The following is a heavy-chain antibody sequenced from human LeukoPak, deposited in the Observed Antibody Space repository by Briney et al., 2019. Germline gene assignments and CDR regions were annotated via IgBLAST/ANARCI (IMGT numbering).Heavy chain of an antibody. CDR2: INPTSGGT. D-gene: IGHD5/OR15-5a*01. CDR3: ARLVGLSTTASY. CDR1: GYTFIGYY. Sequence: ASVKVSCKATGYTFIGYYLHWVRQAPGQGLEWMGWINPTSGGTNYAQKFQDRVTMTRDTSINTAYMELSRLTSDDTAVYYCARLVGLSTTASYWGQGTLVIVSS. J-gene: IGHJ4*02. V-gene: IGHV1-2*02.